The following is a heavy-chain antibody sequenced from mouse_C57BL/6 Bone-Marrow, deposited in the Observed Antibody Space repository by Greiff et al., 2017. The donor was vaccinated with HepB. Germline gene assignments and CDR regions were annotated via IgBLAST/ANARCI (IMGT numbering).Heavy chain of an antibody. D-gene: IGHD2-3*01. Sequence: EVMLVESGGGLVKPGGSLKLSCAASGYTFSSYAMSWVRQTPEKRLEWVATISDGGSYTNYPDNVKGRITISRDNSKNNLYLHMSHLKSEDTAMYYCARDEMGLIRLFAYWGRGTLVTVSA. CDR3: ARDEMGLIRLFAY. J-gene: IGHJ3*01. CDR2: ISDGGSYT. CDR1: GYTFSSYA. V-gene: IGHV5-4*01.